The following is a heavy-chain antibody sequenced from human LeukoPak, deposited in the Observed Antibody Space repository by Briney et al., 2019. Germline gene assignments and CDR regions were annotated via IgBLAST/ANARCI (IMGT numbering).Heavy chain of an antibody. CDR3: ARVLSGDYDRYYFDY. D-gene: IGHD4-17*01. Sequence: ASVKVSCKASGYTFTNYDVNWVRQATGQGLEWMGWMNPITGNTGYAPKFQGRVTITRNTAIRTDYMELSSLRSEDTAVYYCARVLSGDYDRYYFDYWGQGSLVTVSS. V-gene: IGHV1-8*03. CDR1: GYTFTNYD. CDR2: MNPITGNT. J-gene: IGHJ4*02.